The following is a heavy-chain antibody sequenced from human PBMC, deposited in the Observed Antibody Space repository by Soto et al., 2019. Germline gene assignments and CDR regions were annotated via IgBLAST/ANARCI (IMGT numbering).Heavy chain of an antibody. CDR2: INPSGGST. J-gene: IGHJ5*01. CDR1: EYTFTDYY. Sequence: QVQLVQSGAEVKKPGASVKLSCKSSEYTFTDYYIHWVRQAPGQGLEWMGLINPSGGSTSYAQKFQGRGTMTRDTSTSTVYMELSSLRSEDTAVYYCATAAYSTSWYDFWGQGPLVTVSS. D-gene: IGHD6-13*01. V-gene: IGHV1-46*01. CDR3: ATAAYSTSWYDF.